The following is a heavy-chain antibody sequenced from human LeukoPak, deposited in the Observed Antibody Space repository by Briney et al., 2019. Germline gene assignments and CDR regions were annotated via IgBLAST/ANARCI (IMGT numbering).Heavy chain of an antibody. V-gene: IGHV3-23*01. CDR2: ISPNGVIT. D-gene: IGHD5-24*01. CDR1: GFTFSSHG. Sequence: GGTLRLSCAASGFTFSSHGMNWVRQAPGKGLEWVSGISPNGVITYYADSVKGRFTISRDNSKVTVYLQMNSLRPEDTAVYYCAKDDVWIQFGDWGRGTLVTVSS. J-gene: IGHJ4*02. CDR3: AKDDVWIQFGD.